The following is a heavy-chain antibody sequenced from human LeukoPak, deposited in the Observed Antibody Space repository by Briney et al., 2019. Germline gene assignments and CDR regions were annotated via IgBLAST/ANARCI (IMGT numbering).Heavy chain of an antibody. CDR1: GGSISSYY. V-gene: IGHV4-59*08. Sequence: SETLSLTCTVSGGSISSYYWSWIRQPPGKGLEWIGYIYYSGSTNYNPSLKSRVTISVDTSKNQFSLKLSPVAAADTAVYYCARLAIRPYNGFDPWGQGALVTVSS. CDR3: ARLAIRPYNGFDP. CDR2: IYYSGST. D-gene: IGHD2-2*02. J-gene: IGHJ5*02.